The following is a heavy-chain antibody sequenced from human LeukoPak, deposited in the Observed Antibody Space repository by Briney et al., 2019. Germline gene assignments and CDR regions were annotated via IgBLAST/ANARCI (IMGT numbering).Heavy chain of an antibody. J-gene: IGHJ4*02. Sequence: GGSLRLSCAASGFTFSSYAMHWVRQAPGKGLEWVAVISYDGSNKYYADSVKGRFTISRDNSKNTLYLQMDSLRAEDTAVYYCARGAGGGYDSSGYYYMDYWGQGTLVTVSS. CDR1: GFTFSSYA. V-gene: IGHV3-30*04. CDR3: ARGAGGGYDSSGYYYMDY. D-gene: IGHD3-22*01. CDR2: ISYDGSNK.